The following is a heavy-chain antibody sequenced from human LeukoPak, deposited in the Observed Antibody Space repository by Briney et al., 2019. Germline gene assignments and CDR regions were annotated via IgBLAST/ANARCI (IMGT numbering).Heavy chain of an antibody. V-gene: IGHV4-34*01. CDR1: GGSFSGYY. D-gene: IGHD3-10*01. Sequence: SDTLSLTCAVCGGSFSGYYWSWIRQPPGKGLEWIGEINHSGSTNYNPSLKSRVTISVDTSKNQFSLKLSSVTAADTAVYYCARVGADGSGFLFDYWGQGTLVTVSS. CDR2: INHSGST. CDR3: ARVGADGSGFLFDY. J-gene: IGHJ4*02.